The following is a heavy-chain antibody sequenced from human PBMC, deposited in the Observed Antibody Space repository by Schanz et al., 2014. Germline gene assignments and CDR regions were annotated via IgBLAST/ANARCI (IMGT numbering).Heavy chain of an antibody. V-gene: IGHV3-7*01. D-gene: IGHD5-12*01. Sequence: EVQLVESGGGLVQPGGSLRLSCAASRFTFSDYWMSWVRQAPGKGLEWVANMNQDGSVKNYVDSVKGRFTISRDNAETPRYLHMASLRGLDTAVYFSARDKGDSGYGTDYWGQGSLVIVSS. CDR1: RFTFSDYW. J-gene: IGHJ4*02. CDR3: ARDKGDSGYGTDY. CDR2: MNQDGSVK.